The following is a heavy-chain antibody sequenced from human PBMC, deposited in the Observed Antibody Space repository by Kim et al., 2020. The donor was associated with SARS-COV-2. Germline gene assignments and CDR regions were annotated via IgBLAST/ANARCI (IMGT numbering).Heavy chain of an antibody. D-gene: IGHD3-10*01. CDR1: GYTFTSYY. Sequence: ASVKVSCKASGYTFTSYYMHWVRQAPGQGLEWMGIINPSGGSTSYAQKFQGRVTMTRDTSTSTVYMELSSLRSEDTAVYYCARDRNVLLWFRELGYYGMDVWGQGTTVTVSS. V-gene: IGHV1-46*01. CDR3: ARDRNVLLWFRELGYYGMDV. J-gene: IGHJ6*02. CDR2: INPSGGST.